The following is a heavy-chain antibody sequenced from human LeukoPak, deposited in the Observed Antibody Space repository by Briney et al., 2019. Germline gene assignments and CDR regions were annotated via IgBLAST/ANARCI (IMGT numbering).Heavy chain of an antibody. D-gene: IGHD5-24*01. V-gene: IGHV3-15*01. Sequence: GGSLRLSCATSGFTFNDAWMSWVRQAPGKGLELVGRIRSKSHVGTADYATTVKGRFIISRDDSKNTVYLQMNSLKTEDTAVYYCTPQMASIRWGQGTLVTVPS. CDR2: IRSKSHVGTA. CDR3: TPQMASIR. J-gene: IGHJ4*02. CDR1: GFTFNDAW.